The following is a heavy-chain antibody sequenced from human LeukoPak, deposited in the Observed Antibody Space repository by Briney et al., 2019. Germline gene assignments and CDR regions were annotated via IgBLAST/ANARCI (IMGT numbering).Heavy chain of an antibody. V-gene: IGHV3-23*01. Sequence: GGSLRLSCAASGFTFSSSAMSWVRQAPGKGLEWVSAISNNGGYTYYADSVQGRFTISRDNSKSTLCLQMNSLRAEDTAVYYCAKGDVVGSLDYWGQGTLVTVSS. D-gene: IGHD1-26*01. CDR2: ISNNGGYT. J-gene: IGHJ4*02. CDR3: AKGDVVGSLDY. CDR1: GFTFSSSA.